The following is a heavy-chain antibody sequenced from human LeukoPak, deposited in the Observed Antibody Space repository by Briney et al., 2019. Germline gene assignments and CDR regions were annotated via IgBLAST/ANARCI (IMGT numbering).Heavy chain of an antibody. J-gene: IGHJ6*03. V-gene: IGHV3-15*01. CDR2: IKSKTDGGTT. CDR1: GFTFSSYV. D-gene: IGHD5-18*01. Sequence: GGSLRLSCAASGFTFSSYVMHWVRQAPGKGLEWVGRIKSKTDGGTTDYAAPVKGRFTISRDDSKNTLYLQMNSLKTEDTAVYYCTAVDTAMVTDYYYYMDVWGKGTTVTVSS. CDR3: TAVDTAMVTDYYYYMDV.